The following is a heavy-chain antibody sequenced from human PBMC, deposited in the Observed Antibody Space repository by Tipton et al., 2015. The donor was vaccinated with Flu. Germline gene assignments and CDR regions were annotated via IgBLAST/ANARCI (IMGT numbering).Heavy chain of an antibody. CDR2: ICPGSI. V-gene: IGHV4-38-2*01. CDR3: ARRTYSNYVSEPKNWFDP. Sequence: TLSLTCSVSGSSIGGAYCWGWIRQPPRKGLQWIGNICPGSIYYNPSLKGRVTISVDTSKNQISLRLSSVTAADTAVYYCARRTYSNYVSEPKNWFDPWGQGTLVTVSS. D-gene: IGHD4-11*01. CDR1: GSSIGGAYC. J-gene: IGHJ5*02.